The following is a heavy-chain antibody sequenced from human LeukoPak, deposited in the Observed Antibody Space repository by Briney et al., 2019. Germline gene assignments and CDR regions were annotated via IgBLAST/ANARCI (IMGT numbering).Heavy chain of an antibody. CDR2: INHSGTT. J-gene: IGHJ5*02. CDR1: GGSFSGYY. CDR3: ARGYQLLWGGWFDP. D-gene: IGHD2-2*01. Sequence: PSETLSLTCAVYGGSFSGYYWSWLRQPPGKGLEWIGEINHSGTTNYNPSLKSRVTISVDTSKNQFSLKLNSVTAADTAVYYCARGYQLLWGGWFDPWGQGTLVTVSS. V-gene: IGHV4-34*01.